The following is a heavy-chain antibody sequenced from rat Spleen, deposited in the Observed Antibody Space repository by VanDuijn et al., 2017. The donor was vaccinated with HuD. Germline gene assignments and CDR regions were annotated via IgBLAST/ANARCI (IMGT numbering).Heavy chain of an antibody. J-gene: IGHJ2*01. V-gene: IGHV5-25*01. CDR1: GFTFSNYY. CDR2: ISTGGGNT. CDR3: ARAVGYNPYYFDY. Sequence: EVQLVESDGGLVQPGRSLKLSCAALGFTFSNYYMAWVRQAPTKGLEWVASISTGGGNTYYRDSVKGRFTISRDNAKSTLYLQMSKLGSEDTAIYYCARAVGYNPYYFDYWGQGVMVTVSS. D-gene: IGHD1-4*01.